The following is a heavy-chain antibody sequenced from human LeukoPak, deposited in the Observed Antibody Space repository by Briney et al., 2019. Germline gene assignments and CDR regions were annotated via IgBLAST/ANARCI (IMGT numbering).Heavy chain of an antibody. D-gene: IGHD3-16*01. CDR2: INHSGST. V-gene: IGHV4-34*01. CDR1: GGSFSGYL. Sequence: SDTLSLICAVYGGSFSGYLWSWIRQPPGRGLEWIGEINHSGSTNYIPNRKSRVTITVDTSKTQFPLKLSSVTAADTAVCYCARGSYVCGSYRLDYWGQGTRVTVSS. J-gene: IGHJ4*02. CDR3: ARGSYVCGSYRLDY.